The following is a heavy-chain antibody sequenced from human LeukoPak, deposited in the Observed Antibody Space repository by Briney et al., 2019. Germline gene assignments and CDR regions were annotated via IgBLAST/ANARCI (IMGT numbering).Heavy chain of an antibody. Sequence: SETLSLTCTVSGGSTSSVDYYWTWIRQPPGKGLEWIGYIYYSGGTYYNPSLKSRLTISLDTSKNQFSLNLNSVTATDTAVYYRARALRFDSCGFDYWGQGTLVTVSS. D-gene: IGHD3-22*01. J-gene: IGHJ4*02. CDR1: GGSTSSVDYY. CDR3: ARALRFDSCGFDY. V-gene: IGHV4-30-4*01. CDR2: IYYSGGT.